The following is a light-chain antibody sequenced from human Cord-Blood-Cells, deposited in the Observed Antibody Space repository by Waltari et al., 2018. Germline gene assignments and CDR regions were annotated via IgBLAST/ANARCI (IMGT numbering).Light chain of an antibody. CDR2: GNS. CDR1: SSTIGAGYD. Sequence: QSVLTQPPSVFGAPGQRVTISCTGSSSTIGAGYDVHWYQQLPGTAPKLLIYGNSNRPSGVPDRFSGSKSGTSASLAITGLQAEDEADYYCQSYDSSLSPWVFGGGTKLTVL. J-gene: IGLJ3*02. V-gene: IGLV1-40*01. CDR3: QSYDSSLSPWV.